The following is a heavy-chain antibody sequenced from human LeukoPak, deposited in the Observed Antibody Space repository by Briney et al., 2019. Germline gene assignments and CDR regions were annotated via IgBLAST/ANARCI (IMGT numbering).Heavy chain of an antibody. J-gene: IGHJ3*02. CDR1: GGSFSGYY. V-gene: IGHV4-34*01. CDR2: INHSGST. D-gene: IGHD6-13*01. CDR3: ARARTLSSSWYDAFDI. Sequence: SETLSLTCAVYGGSFSGYYWSWIRQPPGKGLEWIGEINHSGSTDYNPSLKSRVTISVDTSKNQFSLKLSSVTAADTAVYYCARARTLSSSWYDAFDIWGQGTMVTVSS.